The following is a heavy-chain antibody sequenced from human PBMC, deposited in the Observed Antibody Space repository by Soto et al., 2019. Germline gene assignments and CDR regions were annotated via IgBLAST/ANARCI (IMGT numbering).Heavy chain of an antibody. J-gene: IGHJ3*02. CDR3: ASYHRGDIVVVVAAGNDAFDI. CDR1: GGSISSGGYY. D-gene: IGHD2-15*01. CDR2: IYYSGIT. Sequence: SETVSLTCTVSGGSISSGGYYWSWIRQHPGKGLEWIGYIYYSGITYYNPSLKSRVTISVDTSKNQFSLKLSSVTAADTAVYYCASYHRGDIVVVVAAGNDAFDIWGQGTMVT. V-gene: IGHV4-31*03.